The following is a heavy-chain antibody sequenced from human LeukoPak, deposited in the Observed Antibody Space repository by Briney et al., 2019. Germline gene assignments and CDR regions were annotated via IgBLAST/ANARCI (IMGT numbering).Heavy chain of an antibody. CDR2: VNNDGSST. CDR1: GFTFSSYW. V-gene: IGHV3-74*01. CDR3: ARIDYGDYGNAIDY. Sequence: GGSLRLSCAASGFTFSSYWMHWVRQAPGKGLVWVSRVNNDGSSTNYADFVKGRFTISRDSAKNTLYLQMNSLRAEDTAVYYCARIDYGDYGNAIDYWGQGTLVTVSS. D-gene: IGHD4-17*01. J-gene: IGHJ4*02.